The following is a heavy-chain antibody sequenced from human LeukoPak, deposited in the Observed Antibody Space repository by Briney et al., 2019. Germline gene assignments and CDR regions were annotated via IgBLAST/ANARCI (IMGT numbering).Heavy chain of an antibody. V-gene: IGHV1-18*01. Sequence: ASVKVSCKASGYTFTSYGISWVRQAPGQGLEWMGWISAYNGNTNYAQKLQGRVTMTTDTSTSTAYMELRSLRSDDTAVYYCARDWLGSSWYDAFDIWGQGTMVTFSS. CDR3: ARDWLGSSWYDAFDI. D-gene: IGHD6-13*01. CDR2: ISAYNGNT. J-gene: IGHJ3*02. CDR1: GYTFTSYG.